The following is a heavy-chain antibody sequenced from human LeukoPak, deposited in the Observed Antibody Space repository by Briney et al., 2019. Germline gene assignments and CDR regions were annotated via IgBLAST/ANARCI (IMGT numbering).Heavy chain of an antibody. D-gene: IGHD2-21*01. Sequence: GGSLRLSCAASGFTFSSYGMHWVRQAPGKGLEWVAVISYDGSKYYADSVKGRFTISRDNSKNTLYLQMSSLRAEDTAVYYCAKDLNRGLPDYWGQGTLVTVSS. CDR3: AKDLNRGLPDY. CDR2: ISYDGSK. V-gene: IGHV3-30*18. J-gene: IGHJ4*02. CDR1: GFTFSSYG.